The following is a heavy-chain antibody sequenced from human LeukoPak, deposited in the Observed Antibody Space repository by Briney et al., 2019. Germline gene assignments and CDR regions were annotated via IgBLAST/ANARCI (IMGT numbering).Heavy chain of an antibody. D-gene: IGHD3-10*01. CDR1: GFTFSNYG. V-gene: IGHV3-33*01. CDR3: ARDHYYYGSGSYYNVPY. Sequence: GGSLRLSCAASGFTFSNYGMHWVRQAPGKGLEWVAVIWYDGSDKYYADSVKGRFTISRDNSKNTVYLQMNSLRAEDTAVYYCARDHYYYGSGSYYNVPYWGQGTLVTVSS. J-gene: IGHJ4*02. CDR2: IWYDGSDK.